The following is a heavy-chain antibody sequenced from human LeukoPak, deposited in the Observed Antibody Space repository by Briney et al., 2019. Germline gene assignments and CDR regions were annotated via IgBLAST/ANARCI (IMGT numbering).Heavy chain of an antibody. CDR3: ARGGGWYEGIDY. J-gene: IGHJ4*02. CDR1: GGTFSSYA. Sequence: SVKVSCKASGGTFSSYAISWVRQAPGQGLEWMGRIIPILGIANYAQKFQGRVTITADKSTSTAYMELSSLRSEDTAVYYCARGGGWYEGIDYWGQGTLVTVSS. CDR2: IIPILGIA. D-gene: IGHD6-19*01. V-gene: IGHV1-69*04.